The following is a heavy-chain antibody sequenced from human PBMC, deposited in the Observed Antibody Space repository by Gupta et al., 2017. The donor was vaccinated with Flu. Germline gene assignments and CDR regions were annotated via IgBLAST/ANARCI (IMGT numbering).Heavy chain of an antibody. Sequence: QVQLVQSGAEVKKPGASVKVSCKVSGYTLTESSIHWVRQTPEKGLEWMGGFDPEDGEWIYAQKFQDRIIRTEDISTNIASLELGSLRSEDTAIFYGAIFRGAYLGGFGRFDPWGQGTRVTVSS. CDR3: AIFRGAYLGGFGRFDP. D-gene: IGHD3-16*01. V-gene: IGHV1-24*01. CDR2: FDPEDGEW. CDR1: GYTLTESS. J-gene: IGHJ5*02.